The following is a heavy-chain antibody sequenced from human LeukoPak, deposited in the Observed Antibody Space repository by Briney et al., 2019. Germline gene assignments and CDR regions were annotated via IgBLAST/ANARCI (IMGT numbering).Heavy chain of an antibody. Sequence: SETLSLTCTVSGGSISSSSYYWGWIRQPPGKGLEWIGSIYYSGSTYYNPSLKSRVTISVDTSKNQFSLKLGSVTAADTAVYYCARLGPYCSGGSCYYYGMDVWGQGTTVTVFS. CDR3: ARLGPYCSGGSCYYYGMDV. D-gene: IGHD2-15*01. J-gene: IGHJ6*02. V-gene: IGHV4-39*01. CDR1: GGSISSSSYY. CDR2: IYYSGST.